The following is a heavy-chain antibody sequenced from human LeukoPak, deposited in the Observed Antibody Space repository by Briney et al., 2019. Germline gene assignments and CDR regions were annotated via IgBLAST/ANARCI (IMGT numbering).Heavy chain of an antibody. V-gene: IGHV3-74*01. J-gene: IGHJ4*02. CDR1: GFTFSSYW. Sequence: GGSLRLSCAASGFTFSSYWMHWVRQAPGKGLVWVSCINSDGSSTNYADSVKGRFTISRDNAKNTLYLQMNSLRAEDTAVYYCAHPKSGYYYYFDYWGQGTLVTVSS. CDR2: INSDGSST. CDR3: AHPKSGYYYYFDY. D-gene: IGHD3-22*01.